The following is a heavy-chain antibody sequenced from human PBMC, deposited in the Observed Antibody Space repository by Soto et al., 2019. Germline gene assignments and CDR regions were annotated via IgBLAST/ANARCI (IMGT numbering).Heavy chain of an antibody. CDR1: GFTFSSYA. V-gene: IGHV3-30-3*01. Sequence: QPGGSLRLSCAASGFTFSSYAMHWVRQAPGKGLEWVAVISYDGSNKYYADSVKGRFTISRDNSKNTLYLQMNSLRAEDTAVYYCARDSWARGYSYGSKGCGMDVWGQGTTVTVSS. CDR2: ISYDGSNK. CDR3: ARDSWARGYSYGSKGCGMDV. D-gene: IGHD5-18*01. J-gene: IGHJ6*02.